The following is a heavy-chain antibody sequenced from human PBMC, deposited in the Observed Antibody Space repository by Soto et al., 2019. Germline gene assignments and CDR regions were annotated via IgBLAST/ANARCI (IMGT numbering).Heavy chain of an antibody. D-gene: IGHD2-15*01. Sequence: QLQLQESGSGLVKPSQTLSLTCADSGGSISSGGYSWSWIRQPPGKGLEWIGYIYHGGSTNYNSALKRRVTRSVDRSKNQCSLKLSSVTAPDTAVYYCVGVDKVVAADYWGQGTMVTVSS. J-gene: IGHJ4*02. CDR3: VGVDKVVAADY. V-gene: IGHV4-30-2*01. CDR2: IYHGGST. CDR1: GGSISSGGYS.